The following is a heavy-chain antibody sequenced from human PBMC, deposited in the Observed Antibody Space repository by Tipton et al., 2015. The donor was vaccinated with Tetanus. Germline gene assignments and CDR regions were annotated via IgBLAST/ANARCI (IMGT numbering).Heavy chain of an antibody. CDR3: VSGSALDY. V-gene: IGHV3-21*01. CDR1: GFTFSNYK. Sequence: SLRLSCVVSGFTFSNYKMNWVRQAPGRGLEWVSSISSTSRYINYADSVKGRFTISRDNAKNSLFLQMSSLRADDTAVYYCVSGSALDYWGQGTLITVSS. D-gene: IGHD5-12*01. CDR2: ISSTSRYI. J-gene: IGHJ4*02.